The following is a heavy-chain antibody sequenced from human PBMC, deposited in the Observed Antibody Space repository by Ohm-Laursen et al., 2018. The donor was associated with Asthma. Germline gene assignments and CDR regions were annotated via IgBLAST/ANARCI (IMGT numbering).Heavy chain of an antibody. CDR3: AKPSIPLRHCSSTSCPYWYFDL. CDR1: GFTFNSYG. V-gene: IGHV3-30*18. J-gene: IGHJ2*01. D-gene: IGHD2-2*01. Sequence: SLRLSCAASGFTFNSYGIHWVRQAPGKGLEWVAVISFDGSNKYYADSVKGRFTISRDNSKNTVYLQMSSLRPEDTAVYYRAKPSIPLRHCSSTSCPYWYFDLWGRGTLVTVSS. CDR2: ISFDGSNK.